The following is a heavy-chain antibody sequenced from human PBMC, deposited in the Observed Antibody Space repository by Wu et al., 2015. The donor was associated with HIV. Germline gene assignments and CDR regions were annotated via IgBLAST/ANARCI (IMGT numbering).Heavy chain of an antibody. CDR3: ARNVVGSSLGAVTPYYGMDV. D-gene: IGHD3-16*01. V-gene: IGHV1-69*06. CDR1: GDTLNSYA. Sequence: QVQLVQSGAEVKKPGSSVKVSCEASGDTLNSYAVNWVRQAPGQGLEWMGRIIPIFGTTDYAQRFQGRLTITAGKSSNTVYMELSRLRPDDTALYYCARNVVGSSLGAVTPYYGMDVVGPRDHGHRLL. J-gene: IGHJ6*02. CDR2: IIPIFGTT.